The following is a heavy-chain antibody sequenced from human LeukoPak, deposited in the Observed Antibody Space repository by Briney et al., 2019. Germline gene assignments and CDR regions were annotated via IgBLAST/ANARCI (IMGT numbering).Heavy chain of an antibody. J-gene: IGHJ4*02. CDR1: GFTFSSYD. D-gene: IGHD1-26*01. V-gene: IGHV3-23*01. CDR2: TGGSGDST. CDR3: ARDIVGAAIPFFDY. Sequence: GGSLRLSCAASGFTFSSYDMSWVRQAPGKGLEWVSATGGSGDSTYYADSVKGRFTISRDNSKNTLYLQMNSLRAEDTAVYYCARDIVGAAIPFFDYWGQGTLVTVSS.